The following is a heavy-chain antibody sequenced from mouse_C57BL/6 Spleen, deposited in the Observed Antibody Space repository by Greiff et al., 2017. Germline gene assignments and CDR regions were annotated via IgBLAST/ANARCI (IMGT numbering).Heavy chain of an antibody. V-gene: IGHV1-82*01. Sequence: QVQLQQSGPELVKPGASVKISCKASGYAFSSSWMNWVKQRPGKGLEWIGRIYPGDGNTNYNGKFKGKATLTADKSSSTAYMHLSSLTSEDSAVYFCATAYYSNYEGYFEVWGTGTTVTVSS. J-gene: IGHJ1*03. CDR3: ATAYYSNYEGYFEV. CDR1: GYAFSSSW. CDR2: IYPGDGNT. D-gene: IGHD2-5*01.